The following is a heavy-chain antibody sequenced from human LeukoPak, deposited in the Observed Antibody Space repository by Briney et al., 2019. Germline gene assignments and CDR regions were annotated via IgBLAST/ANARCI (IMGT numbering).Heavy chain of an antibody. Sequence: GGSLRLSCAASGFTFSDFGMNWVRQAPGRGLEWVSSISSSSSYVYYADSVKGRFIISRDNAKNSLYLQVNSLRAEDTAVYYCARQYYDFWSGYYTADYYLDYWGQGTLVTVSS. CDR1: GFTFSDFG. V-gene: IGHV3-21*06. CDR2: ISSSSSYV. J-gene: IGHJ4*02. D-gene: IGHD3-3*01. CDR3: ARQYYDFWSGYYTADYYLDY.